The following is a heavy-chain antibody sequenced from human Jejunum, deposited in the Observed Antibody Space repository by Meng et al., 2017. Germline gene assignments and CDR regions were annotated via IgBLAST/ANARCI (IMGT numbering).Heavy chain of an antibody. CDR1: GFNFRDSW. Sequence: GGSLRLSCAASGFNFRDSWMNWIRQAPGKGLEWVGIIKQDGSERGYSGSVKGRVTISRDNARNTLYLQMNSLRAEDTAIYYCVRDPGWGAFDIWGQGTVVTVSS. V-gene: IGHV3-7*01. D-gene: IGHD6-19*01. CDR3: VRDPGWGAFDI. CDR2: IKQDGSER. J-gene: IGHJ3*02.